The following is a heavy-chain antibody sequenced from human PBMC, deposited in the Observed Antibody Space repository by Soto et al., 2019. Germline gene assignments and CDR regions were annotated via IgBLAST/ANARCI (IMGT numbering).Heavy chain of an antibody. J-gene: IGHJ6*02. CDR1: GFDLGSFG. CDR3: SADHPHMAMGWPV. D-gene: IGHD1-26*01. V-gene: IGHV1-58*02. Sequence: QMQLVQSAAEVMEPGTSVRVSCRASGFDLGSFGIQFLRQTRGRGLEWIGWIVVVSGSTNYARQFRGRVAVSRDMSSSTAYLDLYDLKSDDTAVYFCSADHPHMAMGWPVWGQGTTVTVSS. CDR2: IVVVSGST.